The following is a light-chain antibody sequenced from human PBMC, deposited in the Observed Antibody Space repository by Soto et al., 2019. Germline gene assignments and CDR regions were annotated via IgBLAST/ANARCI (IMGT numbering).Light chain of an antibody. Sequence: QSALRLPRAVSGAPGQSVTISCTGTSNDVGRYDYVSWYQQHPGKAPKLIVYDVTERPSGVPDRFSGSKSGNTASLTISGLQAEDEVDYSCCSFAGSYSYVFGNGTKVTVL. CDR3: CSFAGSYSYV. CDR2: DVT. J-gene: IGLJ1*01. CDR1: SNDVGRYDY. V-gene: IGLV2-11*01.